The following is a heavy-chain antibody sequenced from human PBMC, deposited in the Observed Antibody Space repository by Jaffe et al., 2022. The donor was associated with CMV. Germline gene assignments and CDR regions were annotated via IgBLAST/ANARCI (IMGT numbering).Heavy chain of an antibody. CDR1: GGSISSSSYY. D-gene: IGHD6-6*01. CDR3: ASPGGYSSSELGFDY. V-gene: IGHV4-39*01. J-gene: IGHJ4*02. Sequence: QLQLQESGPGLVKPSETLSLTCTVSGGSISSSSYYWGWIRQPPGKGLEWIGSIYYSGSTYYNPSLKSRVTISVDTSKNQFSLKLSSVTAADTAVYYCASPGGYSSSELGFDYWGQGTLVTVSS. CDR2: IYYSGST.